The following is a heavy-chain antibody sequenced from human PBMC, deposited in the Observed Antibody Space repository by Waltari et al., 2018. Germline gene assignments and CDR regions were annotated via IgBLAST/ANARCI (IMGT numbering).Heavy chain of an antibody. J-gene: IGHJ4*02. Sequence: EVQLVESGGGLVQPGGSLRLSCAASGFSFSTYVMHWVRQAPGKGLEYVSAINNNGESKFYADSVKDRFTISRDNSKSTLYLQMGSLTVEDMAVYYCAREGGSSGYNGYFDYWGQGILVTVSS. D-gene: IGHD3-22*01. CDR2: INNNGESK. CDR1: GFSFSTYV. CDR3: AREGGSSGYNGYFDY. V-gene: IGHV3-64*07.